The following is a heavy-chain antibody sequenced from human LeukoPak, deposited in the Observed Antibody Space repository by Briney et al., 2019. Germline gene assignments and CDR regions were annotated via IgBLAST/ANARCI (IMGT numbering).Heavy chain of an antibody. CDR3: AREFPYYYDISGYKLDY. J-gene: IGHJ4*02. CDR2: ISSSGSTI. V-gene: IGHV3-48*03. CDR1: GFTFSSYE. D-gene: IGHD3-22*01. Sequence: GGSLRLSCAASGFTFSSYEMNWVRQAPGKGLEWVSYISSSGSTIYYAGSVKGRFTISRDNAKNSLYLQMNSLRAEDTAVYYCAREFPYYYDISGYKLDYWGQGTLVTVSS.